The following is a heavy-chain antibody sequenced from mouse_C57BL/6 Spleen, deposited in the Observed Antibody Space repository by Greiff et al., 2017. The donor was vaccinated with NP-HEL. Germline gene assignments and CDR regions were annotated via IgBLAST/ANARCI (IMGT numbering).Heavy chain of an antibody. CDR3: TSGDGYDEDY. V-gene: IGHV14-1*01. CDR2: IDPEDGDT. CDR1: GFNIKDYY. Sequence: EVQLQQSGAELVRPGASVKLSCTASGFNIKDYYMHWVKQRPEQGLEWIGRIDPEDGDTEYAPKFQGKATLPADTSSNTAYLQLSSLTSEDTAVYYCTSGDGYDEDYWGQGTTLTVSS. D-gene: IGHD2-2*01. J-gene: IGHJ2*01.